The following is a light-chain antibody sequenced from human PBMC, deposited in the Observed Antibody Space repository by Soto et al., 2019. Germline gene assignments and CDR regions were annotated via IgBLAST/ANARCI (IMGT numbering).Light chain of an antibody. J-gene: IGKJ1*01. CDR2: GAS. CDR1: QSVGNNY. V-gene: IGKV3-20*01. CDR3: QQYARSST. Sequence: ETVLTQSPGTLSLSPWETATLSCRASQSVGNNYLAWYQQKPAQAPRLLIYGASIRATGIPDRFSGSGSGTDFTLTISRLEPEDFAMYYCQQYARSSTFGQGTKVDIK.